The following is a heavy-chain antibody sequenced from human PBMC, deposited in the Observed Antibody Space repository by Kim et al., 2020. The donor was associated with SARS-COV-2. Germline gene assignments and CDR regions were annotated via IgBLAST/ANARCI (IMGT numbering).Heavy chain of an antibody. Sequence: ASVKVSCKASGYTFTSYAMNWVRQAPGQGLEWMGWINTNTGNPTYAQGFTGRFVFSLDTSVSTAYLQISSLKAEDTAVYYCARDGSGGAPDYYYYYMDVWGQETTVTASS. CDR3: ARDGSGGAPDYYYYYMDV. V-gene: IGHV7-4-1*02. J-gene: IGHJ6*03. CDR1: GYTFTSYA. CDR2: INTNTGNP. D-gene: IGHD3-10*01.